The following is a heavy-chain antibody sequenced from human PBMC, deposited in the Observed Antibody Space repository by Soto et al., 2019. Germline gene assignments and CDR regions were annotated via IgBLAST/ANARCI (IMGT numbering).Heavy chain of an antibody. D-gene: IGHD2-15*01. J-gene: IGHJ6*02. CDR1: GFTFSGSA. V-gene: IGHV3-73*01. CDR3: TRPKYCSGGSCQPDYYYYGMDV. Sequence: GGSLRLSCAASGFTFSGSAMHWVRQASGKGLEWVGRIRSRANSYATAYAASVKGRFTISRDDSKNTAYLQMNSLKTEDTAVYYCTRPKYCSGGSCQPDYYYYGMDVWGQGTTVTVSS. CDR2: IRSRANSYAT.